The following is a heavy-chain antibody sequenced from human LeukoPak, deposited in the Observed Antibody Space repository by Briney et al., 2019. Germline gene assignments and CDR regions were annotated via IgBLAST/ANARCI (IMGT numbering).Heavy chain of an antibody. CDR3: ARVPGIVVAGRFDP. V-gene: IGHV4-39*01. CDR2: IYYSGST. J-gene: IGHJ5*02. D-gene: IGHD6-19*01. Sequence: SETLSLTCTVSGGSISSSSYYWGWIRQPPGKGLEWIGSIYYSGSTYYNPSLKSRVTISVDTSKNQFSLKLSSVTAADTAVYYCARVPGIVVAGRFDPWGQGTLVTVSS. CDR1: GGSISSSSYY.